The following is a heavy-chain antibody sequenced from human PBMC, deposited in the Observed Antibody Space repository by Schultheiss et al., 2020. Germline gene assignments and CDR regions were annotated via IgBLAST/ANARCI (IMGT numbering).Heavy chain of an antibody. J-gene: IGHJ4*02. CDR1: GFTFSSYE. CDR3: ARDSDYYDSSGYYGIDY. CDR2: ISSSGSTI. V-gene: IGHV3-48*03. D-gene: IGHD3-22*01. Sequence: GGSLRLSCAASGFTFSSYEMNWVRQAPGKGLEWVSYISSSGSTIYYADSVKGRFTISRDNAKNSLYLQMNSLRAEDTAVYYCARDSDYYDSSGYYGIDYWSQGTLVSVSS.